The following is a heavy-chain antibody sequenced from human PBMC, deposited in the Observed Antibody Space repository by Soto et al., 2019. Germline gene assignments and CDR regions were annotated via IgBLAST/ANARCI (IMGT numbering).Heavy chain of an antibody. V-gene: IGHV1-18*01. CDR1: GYTFTSYG. CDR3: ARDPPTIAARPAYYYYYGMDV. D-gene: IGHD6-6*01. Sequence: GASVKVSCKASGYTFTSYGISWVRQAPGQGLEWMGWISAYNGNTNYAQKLQGRVTMTTDTSTSTAYMELRSLRSDDTAVYYCARDPPTIAARPAYYYYYGMDVWGQGTTVTAP. J-gene: IGHJ6*02. CDR2: ISAYNGNT.